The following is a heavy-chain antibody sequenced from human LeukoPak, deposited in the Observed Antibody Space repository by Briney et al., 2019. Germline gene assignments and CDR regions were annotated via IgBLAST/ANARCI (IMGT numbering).Heavy chain of an antibody. CDR3: ARGDAFDI. CDR2: IYHSGST. Sequence: SQTLSLTCTVSGGSISSGGYYWSWIRQPPGKGPEWIGYIYHSGSTYYNPSLKSRVTISVDRSKNQFSLKLSSVTAAGTAVYYCARGDAFDIWGQGTMVTVSS. V-gene: IGHV4-30-2*01. J-gene: IGHJ3*02. CDR1: GGSISSGGYY.